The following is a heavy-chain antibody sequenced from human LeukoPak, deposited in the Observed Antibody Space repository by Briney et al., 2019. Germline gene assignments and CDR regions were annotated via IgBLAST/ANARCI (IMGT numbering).Heavy chain of an antibody. J-gene: IGHJ6*03. Sequence: GASVKVSCKASGYTFTSYGISWVRQAPGQGLEWMGWISAYNGNTHYAQKLQGRVTMTRDTSISTAYMELSRLRSDDTAVYYCARADQILRYFDWLSPYYYYYYMDVWGKGTTVTISS. CDR3: ARADQILRYFDWLSPYYYYYYMDV. CDR1: GYTFTSYG. V-gene: IGHV1-18*01. D-gene: IGHD3-9*01. CDR2: ISAYNGNT.